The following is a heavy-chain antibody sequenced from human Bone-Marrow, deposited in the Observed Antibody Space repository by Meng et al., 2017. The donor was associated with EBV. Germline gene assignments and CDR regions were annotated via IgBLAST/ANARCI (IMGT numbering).Heavy chain of an antibody. CDR3: ATSVIVIMLTTSRDY. Sequence: QVNVGQSGAGVKKPGASVTVSCKVSGYGVTDSAIQWVRQAPGKGLEWMGGFHPQGEKIYAQKFQGRVTMTEDTSTDTAYMELTSLRSDDTAVYYCATSVIVIMLTTSRDYWGQGTLVTVSS. J-gene: IGHJ4*02. CDR2: FHPQGEK. CDR1: GYGVTDSA. V-gene: IGHV1-24*01. D-gene: IGHD2-8*01.